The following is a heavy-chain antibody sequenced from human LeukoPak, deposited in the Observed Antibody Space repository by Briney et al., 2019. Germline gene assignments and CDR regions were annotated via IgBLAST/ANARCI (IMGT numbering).Heavy chain of an antibody. D-gene: IGHD2-15*01. Sequence: SETLSLTCTVSGGSISSSSYYWGWIRQPPGKGLEWIGSIYYSGSTYYNPSLKSRVTISVDTSKNQFSLKLSSVTAADTAVYYCASTSGVVAPRGFDYWGQGTLVTVSS. J-gene: IGHJ4*02. V-gene: IGHV4-39*07. CDR1: GGSISSSSYY. CDR2: IYYSGST. CDR3: ASTSGVVAPRGFDY.